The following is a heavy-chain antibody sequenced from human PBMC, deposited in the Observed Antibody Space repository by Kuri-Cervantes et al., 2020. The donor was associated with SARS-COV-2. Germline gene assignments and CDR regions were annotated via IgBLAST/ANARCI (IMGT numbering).Heavy chain of an antibody. D-gene: IGHD3-3*01. CDR1: GFAFRSCW. CDR3: ARDEIAYDFWSGYYLGY. Sequence: GESLKISCAASGFAFRSCWMSWVRQAPGKGLEWVAAIKPEGGEKHYVDSVKGRFTISRDNAKNSLYLQMNSLRAEDTAVYYCARDEIAYDFWSGYYLGYWGQGTLVTVSS. CDR2: IKPEGGEK. V-gene: IGHV3-7*01. J-gene: IGHJ4*02.